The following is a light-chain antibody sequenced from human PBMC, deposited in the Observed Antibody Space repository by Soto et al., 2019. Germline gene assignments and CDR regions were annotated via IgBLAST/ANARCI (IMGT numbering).Light chain of an antibody. Sequence: EIEVTQSPGTLSLSPEERATLSCRASQSVSSSYLAWYQQRPGQAPRLLIYVASNRATGTPDRFSGSGSGTDFTLTISRLEPEDFAVYYCQQYGSSPITFGQGTRLEIK. J-gene: IGKJ5*01. CDR3: QQYGSSPIT. CDR2: VAS. V-gene: IGKV3-20*01. CDR1: QSVSSSY.